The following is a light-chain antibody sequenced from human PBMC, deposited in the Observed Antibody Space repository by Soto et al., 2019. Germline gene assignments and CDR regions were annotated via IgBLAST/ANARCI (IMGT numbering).Light chain of an antibody. CDR1: QSVGNSY. V-gene: IGKV3-20*01. Sequence: EIVLTQSPGTLSLSPGERATLSCRASQSVGNSYLAWYQQKPGQAPRLLIYATSSRATGIPDRFSGSGSGTDFTLTISRLDPEDFAVYYCQQYGSSAGFTFGPGTKVDIK. CDR3: QQYGSSAGFT. CDR2: ATS. J-gene: IGKJ3*01.